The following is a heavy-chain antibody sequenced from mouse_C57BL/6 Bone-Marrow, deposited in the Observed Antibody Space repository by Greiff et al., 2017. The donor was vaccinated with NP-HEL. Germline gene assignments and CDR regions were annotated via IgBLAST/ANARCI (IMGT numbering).Heavy chain of an antibody. V-gene: IGHV5-15*04. D-gene: IGHD2-4*01. CDR3: ARRPLDYDEYVDV. CDR2: ISNLAYSI. J-gene: IGHJ1*03. Sequence: DVKLVESGGGLVQPGGSLKLSCAASGFTFSDYGMAWVRQAPRKGPEWVAFISNLAYSIYYADTVTGRFTISRENAKNTLYLEMSSLRSEDTAMYYCARRPLDYDEYVDVWGTGTTVTVSS. CDR1: GFTFSDYG.